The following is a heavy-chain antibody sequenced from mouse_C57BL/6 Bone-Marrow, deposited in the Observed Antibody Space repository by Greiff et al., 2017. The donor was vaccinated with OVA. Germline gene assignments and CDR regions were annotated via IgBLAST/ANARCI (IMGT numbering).Heavy chain of an antibody. CDR1: GYTFTSYW. V-gene: IGHV1-53*01. D-gene: IGHD1-1*01. Sequence: QVQLKQPGPELVKPGASVKLSCKASGYTFTSYWMHWVKQRPGQGLEWIGNINPSNGGTNYNEKFKSKATLTVDKSSSTAYMQLSSLTSEDSAVYYCARDIYYGSSFLSWFAYWGQGTLVTVSA. CDR3: ARDIYYGSSFLSWFAY. CDR2: INPSNGGT. J-gene: IGHJ3*01.